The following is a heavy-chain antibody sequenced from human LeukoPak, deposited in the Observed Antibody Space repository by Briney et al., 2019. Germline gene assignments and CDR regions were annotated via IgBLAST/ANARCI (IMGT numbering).Heavy chain of an antibody. CDR1: GFTFSSYW. Sequence: GGSLRLSCAASGFTFSSYWMSWVRQAPGKGLEWVANIKQDGSEKYYVDSVKGRFTISRDNAKNSLYLQMNSLRAEDTAVYHCARELTTLSSYYYYGMDVWGQGTTVTVSS. CDR3: ARELTTLSSYYYYGMDV. J-gene: IGHJ6*02. CDR2: IKQDGSEK. D-gene: IGHD2/OR15-2a*01. V-gene: IGHV3-7*01.